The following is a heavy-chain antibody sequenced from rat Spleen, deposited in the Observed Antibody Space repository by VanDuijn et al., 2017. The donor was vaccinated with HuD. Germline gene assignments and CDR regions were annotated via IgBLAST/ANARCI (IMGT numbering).Heavy chain of an antibody. V-gene: IGHV5-29*01. J-gene: IGHJ2*01. D-gene: IGHD1-11*01. CDR1: GFTFSDYG. Sequence: EVQLVESGGGLVQPGRSLKLSCAASGFTFSDYGMAWVRQAPTEGLEWVATISYGDSSGHSSTYYRDSLKVRFTISRDNAKSTLSLQMDSLRSEDTATYYCARRHYGYTDYFDSWGQGVMVTVSS. CDR3: ARRHYGYTDYFDS. CDR2: ISYGDSSGHSST.